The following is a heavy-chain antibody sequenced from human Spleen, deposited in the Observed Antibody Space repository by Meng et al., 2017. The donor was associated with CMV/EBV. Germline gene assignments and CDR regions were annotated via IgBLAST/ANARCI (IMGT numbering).Heavy chain of an antibody. CDR2: ISPDASET. CDR1: GITFSDYW. V-gene: IGHV3-7*01. D-gene: IGHD1-14*01. Sequence: GESLKISCVASGITFSDYWMTWVRQAPGRGLEWVADISPDASETHYVDSVRGRFTISRDNAKNSVYLQMDSLRAEDTAVYSCARYKLYPPPFAPWGQGTLVTVSS. J-gene: IGHJ5*02. CDR3: ARYKLYPPPFAP.